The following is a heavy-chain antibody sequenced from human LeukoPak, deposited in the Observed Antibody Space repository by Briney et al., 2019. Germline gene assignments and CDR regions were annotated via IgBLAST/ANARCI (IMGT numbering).Heavy chain of an antibody. Sequence: KVSCKASGYTFTSHGISWVRQMPGKGLEWMGIIYPGDSDTRYSPSFQGQVTISADKSISTAYLQWSSLKASDTAMYYCARRIGSGSYPCYDYWGQGTLVTVSS. J-gene: IGHJ4*02. CDR2: IYPGDSDT. D-gene: IGHD3-10*01. CDR1: GYTFTSHG. CDR3: ARRIGSGSYPCYDY. V-gene: IGHV5-51*01.